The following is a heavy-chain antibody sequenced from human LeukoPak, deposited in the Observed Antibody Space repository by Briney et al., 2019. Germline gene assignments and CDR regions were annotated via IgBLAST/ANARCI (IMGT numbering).Heavy chain of an antibody. CDR3: VRGPSSTTVTTFDY. V-gene: IGHV3-48*04. CDR2: ISTSSTNI. CDR1: GFTFSGYS. D-gene: IGHD4-11*01. Sequence: GGSLRLSCAASGFTFSGYSMNWVRQAPGKGLEWVSYISTSSTNIYYADSVKGRFTISRDNAKNSLYLQMNSLRAEDTAVYYCVRGPSSTTVTTFDYWGQGTLVTVSS. J-gene: IGHJ4*02.